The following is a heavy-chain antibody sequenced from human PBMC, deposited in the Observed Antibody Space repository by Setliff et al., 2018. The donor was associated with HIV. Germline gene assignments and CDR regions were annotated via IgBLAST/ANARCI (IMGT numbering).Heavy chain of an antibody. CDR3: ARGVGAAGDY. CDR2: VDPSSAAT. Sequence: ASVKVSCKTSGGTLSNYAINWVRQATGQGLEWLGWVDPSSAATGYAQKFQGRVTLTRDTSINTAYMELSSLTSDDTAVYYCARGVGAAGDYWGQGTQVTVSS. D-gene: IGHD1-26*01. J-gene: IGHJ4*02. V-gene: IGHV1-8*01. CDR1: GGTLSNYA.